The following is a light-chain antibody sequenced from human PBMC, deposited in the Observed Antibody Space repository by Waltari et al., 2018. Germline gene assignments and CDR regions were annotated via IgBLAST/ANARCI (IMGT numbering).Light chain of an antibody. J-gene: IGKJ1*01. CDR3: QQYNNWPRTWT. Sequence: EIVMTQSPATLSVSQGERATLHCRASQSVSSNLAWYQQKPGQAPRLLIYGASTRATGIPARFSGSGSGTEFTLTISSLQSEDFAVYYCQQYNNWPRTWTFGQGTKVEIK. V-gene: IGKV3-15*01. CDR2: GAS. CDR1: QSVSSN.